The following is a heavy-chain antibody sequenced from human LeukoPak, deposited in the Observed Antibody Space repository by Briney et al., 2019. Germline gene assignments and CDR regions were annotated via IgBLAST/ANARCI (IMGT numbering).Heavy chain of an antibody. J-gene: IGHJ3*02. Sequence: ASVKVSCKASGYTFTNYAVNWLRQAPGQRLEWMGWINAGNGDTKFSQNYQARVTITRDASASTAYMELSSLTSEDTAVYYCATAKLAAFDIWGQGTMVTVSS. CDR2: INAGNGDT. CDR3: ATAKLAAFDI. CDR1: GYTFTNYA. D-gene: IGHD6-25*01. V-gene: IGHV1-3*01.